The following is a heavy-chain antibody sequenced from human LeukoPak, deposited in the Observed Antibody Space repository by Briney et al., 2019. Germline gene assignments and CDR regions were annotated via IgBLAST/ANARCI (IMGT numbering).Heavy chain of an antibody. V-gene: IGHV3-30-3*01. J-gene: IGHJ4*02. CDR2: ISYDGSNK. CDR1: GFTFSSYA. D-gene: IGHD6-6*01. CDR3: ARATGYSSSSGLDY. Sequence: GGSLRLSCAASGFTFSSYAMHWVRQAPGKGLEWVAVISYDGSNKYYADSVKGRFTISRDNSKNTLYLQMNSLRAEDTAVYYCARATGYSSSSGLDYWGQGTLVTISS.